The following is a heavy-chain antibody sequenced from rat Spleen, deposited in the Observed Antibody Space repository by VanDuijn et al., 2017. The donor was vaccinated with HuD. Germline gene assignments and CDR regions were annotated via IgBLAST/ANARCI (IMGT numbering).Heavy chain of an antibody. CDR3: ARQSHYWYFDF. D-gene: IGHD3-5*01. J-gene: IGHJ3*01. Sequence: EVQLVESGGGLVQPGRSLKLSCAASGFTFSDYAMAWVRQAPKKGLEWVATIIYDGTATYYRDSVKGRFTISRDNAKSTLYLQMNSLRSEDTATYYCARQSHYWYFDFWGQGTLVTVSS. CDR1: GFTFSDYA. V-gene: IGHV5-29*01. CDR2: IIYDGTAT.